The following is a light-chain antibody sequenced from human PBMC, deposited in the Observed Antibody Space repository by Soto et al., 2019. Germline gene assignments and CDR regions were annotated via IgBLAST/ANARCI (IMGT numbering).Light chain of an antibody. CDR2: EVN. V-gene: IGLV2-23*02. CDR1: SSDVGSCNC. Sequence: QSALTQPASVFGSPGQSITISCTGTSSDVGSCNCVSWYQQHPGKAPTVMIYEVNKRPSGVSNRFSGSKSGNTASLTISGLQAEDEADYYCCSSVGSPNWVFGGGTKLTVL. J-gene: IGLJ3*02. CDR3: CSSVGSPNWV.